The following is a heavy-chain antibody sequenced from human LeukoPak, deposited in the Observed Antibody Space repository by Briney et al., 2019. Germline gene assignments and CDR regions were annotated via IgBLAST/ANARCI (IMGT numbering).Heavy chain of an antibody. J-gene: IGHJ4*02. D-gene: IGHD2-21*02. CDR1: GYTFTGYY. CDR3: ARARPYCGGDCYRTFDY. CDR2: INPNSGGT. V-gene: IGHV1-2*02. Sequence: GASVKVSCKASGYTFTGYYMHWVRQAPGQGLEWMGWINPNSGGTNYAQKFQGRVTMTRDTSISTAYMELSRLRSDDTAVYYCARARPYCGGDCYRTFDYWGQGTLVTVSS.